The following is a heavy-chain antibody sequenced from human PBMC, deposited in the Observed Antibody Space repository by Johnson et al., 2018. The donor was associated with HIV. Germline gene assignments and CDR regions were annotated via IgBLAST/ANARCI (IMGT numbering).Heavy chain of an antibody. CDR3: ASGDDDGF. V-gene: IGHV3-30*14. Sequence: QVHLVESGGGVVQPGRSLRLSCVASRFTFSNYPMHWVRQAPGKGLEWVAVISFDGSNKYYADSVKGRFTISRDNSKNTLFLQINSLRAEDTAVYFCASGDDDGFWGQGTRVTVSS. D-gene: IGHD5-12*01. CDR2: ISFDGSNK. CDR1: RFTFSNYP. J-gene: IGHJ3*01.